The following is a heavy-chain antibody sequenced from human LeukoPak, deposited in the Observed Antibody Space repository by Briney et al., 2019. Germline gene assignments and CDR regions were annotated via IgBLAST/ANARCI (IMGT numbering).Heavy chain of an antibody. Sequence: GGSLRLSCAASGFTFSSYSMNWVRQTPGKGLEWVSYISSSGTTIYYADSVKGRFTISRNNAKNSPYLQMNSLRAEDTAVYYCARGVTTVENWGQGTLVTVSS. V-gene: IGHV3-48*04. CDR1: GFTFSSYS. CDR3: ARGVTTVEN. J-gene: IGHJ4*02. CDR2: ISSSGTTI. D-gene: IGHD4-23*01.